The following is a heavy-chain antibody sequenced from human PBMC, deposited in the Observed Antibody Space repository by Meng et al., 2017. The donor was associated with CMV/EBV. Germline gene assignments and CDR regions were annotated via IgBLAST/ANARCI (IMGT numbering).Heavy chain of an antibody. Sequence: SCAISGDSVSSNSTAWNWSRQSPSRGLEWLGRTYYRSKWYNDYAVSVKSRITINPDTSKNQFSLQLNSVTPEDTAVYYCARGPGGRFDYWGQGTLVTVSS. J-gene: IGHJ4*02. CDR1: GDSVSSNSTA. CDR2: TYYRSKWYN. CDR3: ARGPGGRFDY. D-gene: IGHD3-10*01. V-gene: IGHV6-1*01.